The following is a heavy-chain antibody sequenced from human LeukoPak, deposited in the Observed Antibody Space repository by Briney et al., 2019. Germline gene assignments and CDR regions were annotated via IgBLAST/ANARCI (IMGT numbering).Heavy chain of an antibody. D-gene: IGHD5-24*01. V-gene: IGHV4-59*01. CDR2: IYYSGST. CDR1: GGSFSGYS. CDR3: ARGVEMATITPYFDY. Sequence: PSETLSPSCAVYGGSFSGYSCCFIRQPPRQRLVWFGYIYYSGSTNYNPSLKSRVTISVDTSKNQFSLELSSVTAADTAVYYCARGVEMATITPYFDYWGQGTLVTVSS. J-gene: IGHJ4*02.